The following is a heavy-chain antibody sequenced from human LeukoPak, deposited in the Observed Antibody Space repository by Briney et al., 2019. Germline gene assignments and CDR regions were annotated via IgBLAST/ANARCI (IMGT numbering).Heavy chain of an antibody. CDR3: AKNRGTTVTTTCFDY. CDR2: IWYDGSNK. CDR1: GFTFSSYG. D-gene: IGHD4-11*01. J-gene: IGHJ4*02. V-gene: IGHV3-33*06. Sequence: GGSLRLSCAASGFTFSSYGMHWVRQAPGKGLKWVAVIWYDGSNKYYADSVKGRFTISRDNSKNTLYLQMNSLRAEDTAVYYCAKNRGTTVTTTCFDYWGQGTLVTVSS.